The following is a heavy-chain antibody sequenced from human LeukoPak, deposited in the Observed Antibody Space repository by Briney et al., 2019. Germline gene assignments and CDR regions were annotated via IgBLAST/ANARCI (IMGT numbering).Heavy chain of an antibody. V-gene: IGHV3-23*01. Sequence: GGSLRLSCAASGFTFSSYAMTWVRRAPGKGLEWVSAISGGGGYIYYGDSVKGRFTSSRDNSKNTLYLQMNSLRAEDSAVYYCAKVSSTVTTYYYYYMDVWGKGTTATVSS. CDR3: AKVSSTVTTYYYYYMDV. J-gene: IGHJ6*03. D-gene: IGHD4-17*01. CDR2: ISGGGGYI. CDR1: GFTFSSYA.